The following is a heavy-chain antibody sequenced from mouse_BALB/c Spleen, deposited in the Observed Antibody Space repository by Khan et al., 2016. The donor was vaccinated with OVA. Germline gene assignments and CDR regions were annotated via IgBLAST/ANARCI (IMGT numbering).Heavy chain of an antibody. Sequence: QVRLQQSGAELVRPGASVKLSCKTSGYIFTSYWIHWVKQRSGQGLEWIARIYPGTDNTYFNENLKDKATLTADKSSSTAYMQLSSLKSEDSAVYFCARGEALYYFDYWGQGTTLTVSS. J-gene: IGHJ2*01. CDR3: ARGEALYYFDY. CDR2: IYPGTDNT. D-gene: IGHD3-2*02. V-gene: IGHV1-76*01. CDR1: GYIFTSYW.